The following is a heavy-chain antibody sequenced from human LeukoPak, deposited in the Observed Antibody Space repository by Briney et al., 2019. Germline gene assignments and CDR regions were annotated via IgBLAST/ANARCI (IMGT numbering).Heavy chain of an antibody. CDR1: GFTFSSYS. D-gene: IGHD3-16*01. J-gene: IGHJ4*02. V-gene: IGHV3-21*01. CDR3: ARDPPSRGTRYFDY. Sequence: PGGSLRLSCAASGFTFSSYSMNWVRQAPGKGLEWVSSISSTSTYIDYADSVKGRFTISRDNAKNSLYLQMDSLRAEDTAVYCCARDPPSRGTRYFDYWGQGTLVTVSS. CDR2: ISSTSTYI.